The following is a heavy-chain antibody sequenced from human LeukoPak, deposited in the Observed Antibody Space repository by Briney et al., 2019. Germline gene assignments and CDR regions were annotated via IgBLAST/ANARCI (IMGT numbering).Heavy chain of an antibody. CDR3: ARDPHVLPFDY. Sequence: GGSLRLSCAASGFTFSSYWMSWARQAPGKGLEWVANIKQDGSEKYYVDSVKGRFTISRDNAKNSLYLQMNSLRAEDTAVYYCARDPHVLPFDYWGQGTLVTVSS. CDR1: GFTFSSYW. V-gene: IGHV3-7*04. J-gene: IGHJ4*02. CDR2: IKQDGSEK.